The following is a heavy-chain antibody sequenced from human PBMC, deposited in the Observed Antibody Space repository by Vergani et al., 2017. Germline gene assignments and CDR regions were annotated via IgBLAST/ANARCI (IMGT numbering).Heavy chain of an antibody. D-gene: IGHD2-2*01. Sequence: QVQLVESGGGVVQPGGSLRLSCAASGFTFSSYGMHWVRQAPGKGLEWVEIIRYDGRNKYYADSVKGRFTISRDNSKNTLYLQMNSLRAEDTAVYYCTKDPHIVVVPAAERYYYYGMDVWGQGTTVTVSS. J-gene: IGHJ6*02. CDR3: TKDPHIVVVPAAERYYYYGMDV. CDR1: GFTFSSYG. V-gene: IGHV3-30*02. CDR2: IRYDGRNK.